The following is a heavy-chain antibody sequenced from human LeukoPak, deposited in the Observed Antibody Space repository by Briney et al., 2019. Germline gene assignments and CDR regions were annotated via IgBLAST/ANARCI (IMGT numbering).Heavy chain of an antibody. V-gene: IGHV4-59*08. Sequence: SETLSLTCTVSGGSISSYYWSWIRQPPGKGLEWIGYIYYSGSTNYNPSLKSRVTISVDTSKNQFSLKLSSVTAADTAVYYCARQAVCSGGSCYRRHFDYWGQGTLVTVSS. J-gene: IGHJ4*02. CDR1: GGSISSYY. CDR3: ARQAVCSGGSCYRRHFDY. CDR2: IYYSGST. D-gene: IGHD2-15*01.